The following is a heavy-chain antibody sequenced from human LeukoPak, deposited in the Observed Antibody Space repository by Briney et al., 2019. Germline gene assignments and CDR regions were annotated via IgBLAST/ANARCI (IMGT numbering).Heavy chain of an antibody. D-gene: IGHD3-3*01. V-gene: IGHV3-48*03. J-gene: IGHJ4*02. Sequence: PGGSLRLSCAASGFTFSGYEMNWVRQAPGKGLEWVSYISSSGSTIYYADSVKGRFTISRDNAKNSLYLQMNSLRAEDTAVYYCANSPFWSGYSPRDYWGQGTLVTVSS. CDR2: ISSSGSTI. CDR1: GFTFSGYE. CDR3: ANSPFWSGYSPRDY.